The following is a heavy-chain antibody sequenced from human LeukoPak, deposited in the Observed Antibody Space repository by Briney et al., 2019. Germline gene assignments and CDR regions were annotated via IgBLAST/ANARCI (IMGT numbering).Heavy chain of an antibody. V-gene: IGHV4-39*07. Sequence: PSETLSLTCTVSGGAISSSSYYWSWIRQPPGKGLEWMGNIYYSGSNYYNPSLKSRATISVDTSKNLLSLKLSSVTAADTAVYYCARDRRDQLLRFISPSHFDYGGQGTRVTVSS. CDR1: GGAISSSSYY. J-gene: IGHJ4*02. CDR2: IYYSGSN. D-gene: IGHD2-2*01. CDR3: ARDRRDQLLRFISPSHFDY.